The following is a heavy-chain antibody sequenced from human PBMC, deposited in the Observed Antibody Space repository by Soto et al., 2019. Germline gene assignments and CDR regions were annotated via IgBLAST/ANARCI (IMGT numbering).Heavy chain of an antibody. V-gene: IGHV1-69*13. J-gene: IGHJ3*02. CDR1: GGTFSSYA. CDR2: IIPIFGTA. D-gene: IGHD3-22*01. CDR3: ARAAGVTYYYDSSGPWAAAFDI. Sequence: GASVKVSCKASGGTFSSYAISWVRQAPGQGLEWMGGIIPIFGTANYAQKFQGRVTITADESTSTAYMELSSLRSEDTAVYYCARAAGVTYYYDSSGPWAAAFDIWGQGTMLTVSS.